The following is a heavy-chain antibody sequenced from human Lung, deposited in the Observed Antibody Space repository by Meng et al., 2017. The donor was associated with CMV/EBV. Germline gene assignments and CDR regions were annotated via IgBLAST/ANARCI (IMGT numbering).Heavy chain of an antibody. J-gene: IGHJ5*02. CDR2: IHSSGST. CDR3: ARASYGSGSPLGESWFDP. CDR1: GGSISSGGYY. Sequence: QVPPRESGPGLVKPSQTLSLTCTFSGGSISSGGYYWSWIRQHPGKGLEWIGYIHSSGSTYYNPSLRSRLTISVDTSKNQFSLKLSSVTAADTAVYYCARASYGSGSPLGESWFDPWGQGTLVTVSS. V-gene: IGHV4-31*03. D-gene: IGHD3-10*01.